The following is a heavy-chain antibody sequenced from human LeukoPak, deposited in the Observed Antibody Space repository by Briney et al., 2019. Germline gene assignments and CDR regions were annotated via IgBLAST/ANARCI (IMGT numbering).Heavy chain of an antibody. CDR1: GGSFSGYY. V-gene: IGHV4-34*01. Sequence: SETLSLTCAVYGGSFSGYYWSWIRQPPGKGLEWIGEINHSGSTNYNPSLKGRVTISVDTSKNQFSLKLSSVTAADTAVYYCARGTYDILTGYFNWFDPWGQGTLVTVSS. J-gene: IGHJ5*02. D-gene: IGHD3-9*01. CDR2: INHSGST. CDR3: ARGTYDILTGYFNWFDP.